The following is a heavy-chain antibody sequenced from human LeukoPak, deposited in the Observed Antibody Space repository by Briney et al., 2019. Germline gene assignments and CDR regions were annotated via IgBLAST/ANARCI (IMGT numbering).Heavy chain of an antibody. D-gene: IGHD3/OR15-3a*01. Sequence: GASVKVSCKASGGTFSSYAISWVRQAPGQGLEWVGGIIPIFGTANYAQKFQGRVTITADKSTSTAYMELSSLRSEDTAVYYCAREYPGTGSIGGPYYYGMDVWGKGTTVTVSS. CDR3: AREYPGTGSIGGPYYYGMDV. V-gene: IGHV1-69*06. CDR2: IIPIFGTA. J-gene: IGHJ6*04. CDR1: GGTFSSYA.